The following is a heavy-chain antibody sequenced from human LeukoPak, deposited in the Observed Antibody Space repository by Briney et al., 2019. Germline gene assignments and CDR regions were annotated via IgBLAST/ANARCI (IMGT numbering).Heavy chain of an antibody. Sequence: ASVKVSCKASGYTFTSYYMHWVRQAPGQELEWMGIINPSGGSTSYAQKFQGRVTMTRDTSTSTVYMELSSLRSEDTAAYYCARGTGLGRMQLGEFDYWGQGTLVTVSS. J-gene: IGHJ4*02. CDR1: GYTFTSYY. CDR3: ARGTGLGRMQLGEFDY. D-gene: IGHD3-16*01. V-gene: IGHV1-46*01. CDR2: INPSGGST.